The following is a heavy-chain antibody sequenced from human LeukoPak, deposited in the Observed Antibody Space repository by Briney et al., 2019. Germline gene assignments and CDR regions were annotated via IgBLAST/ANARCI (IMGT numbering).Heavy chain of an antibody. Sequence: GGSLRLSCAASGFTFSGSAMHWDRQASGRGLEWVGRIRSKANSYATAYAASVKGRFTISRDDSKNTAYLQMNSLKTEDTAVYYCTRHSSSWAIPFDPWGQGTLVTVSS. CDR3: TRHSSSWAIPFDP. J-gene: IGHJ5*02. CDR2: IRSKANSYAT. CDR1: GFTFSGSA. V-gene: IGHV3-73*01. D-gene: IGHD6-13*01.